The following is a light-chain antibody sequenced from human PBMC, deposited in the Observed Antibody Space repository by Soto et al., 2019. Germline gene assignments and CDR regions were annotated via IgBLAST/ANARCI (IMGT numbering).Light chain of an antibody. J-gene: IGLJ2*01. V-gene: IGLV1-40*01. CDR3: QSYDSSLSGVV. CDR2: GNS. Sequence: QSVLTQPPSVSGAPGQRVTISCTGSSSNIGAGHDVHWYQQLPGTAPKLLIYGNSNRPSGVPDRFSGSKSGTSASLAITGLQAEDEADYYCQSYDSSLSGVVFGGGTKRTVL. CDR1: SSNIGAGHD.